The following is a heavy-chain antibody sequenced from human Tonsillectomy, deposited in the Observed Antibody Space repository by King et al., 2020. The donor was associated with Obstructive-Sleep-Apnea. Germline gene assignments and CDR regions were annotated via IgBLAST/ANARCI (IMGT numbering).Heavy chain of an antibody. CDR2: ISSSSSYI. D-gene: IGHD3-9*01. V-gene: IGHV3-21*01. CDR1: GFTFSSYS. CDR3: ARDVAHGFDWPSQYWYFDL. J-gene: IGHJ2*01. Sequence: VQLVESGGGLVKPGGSLRLSCAASGFTFSSYSMNWVRQAPGKGLEGVSSISSSSSYIYYADSVNGLFTISRDNAKNSLYLQMNSLRAEDTAVYYCARDVAHGFDWPSQYWYFDLWGRGTLVTVSS.